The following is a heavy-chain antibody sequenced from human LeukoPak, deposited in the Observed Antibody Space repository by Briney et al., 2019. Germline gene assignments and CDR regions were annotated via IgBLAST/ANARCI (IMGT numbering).Heavy chain of an antibody. CDR2: LSTSGTT. V-gene: IGHV4-4*07. D-gene: IGHD3-10*01. CDR3: ARARGQSGVDY. J-gene: IGHJ4*02. Sequence: SKTLSLTCTVSGGSISSYYWSWIRQTAGKGLEWIGRLSTSGTTNYNPSLKSRVTMSVDTSKNQFSLNLTSVTAADTAVYYCARARGQSGVDYWGQGTLVTVSS. CDR1: GGSISSYY.